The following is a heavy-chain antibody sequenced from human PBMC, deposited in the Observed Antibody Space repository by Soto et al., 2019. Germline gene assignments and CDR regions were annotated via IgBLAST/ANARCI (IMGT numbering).Heavy chain of an antibody. V-gene: IGHV4-31*03. CDR1: GRSISGGGYY. J-gene: IGHJ6*02. Sequence: QVQLQESGPGLVKPSQTLSLTCTVSGRSISGGGYYWGSIRQHPGKGQEWIGYIHYGGSTYYNPSPKSRVTISVDTSKNQFSLKLSSVTAADTAVYYCASGDCGGDCYPYYYYGMDVWGQGTTVTVSS. CDR3: ASGDCGGDCYPYYYYGMDV. D-gene: IGHD2-21*02. CDR2: IHYGGST.